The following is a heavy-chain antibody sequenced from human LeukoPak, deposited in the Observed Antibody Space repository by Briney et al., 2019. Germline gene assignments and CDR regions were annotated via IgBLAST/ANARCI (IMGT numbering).Heavy chain of an antibody. Sequence: GGSLRLSCAASRFIFSSYAMSWVRQAPGKGLEWVSRIIGSGGVTYYADSVKGRFIISRDNSKNTLDLQMNSLKTEDTAVYYCTTGPAELWGLYYFDYWGQGTLVTVSS. CDR2: IIGSGGVT. D-gene: IGHD3-16*01. J-gene: IGHJ4*02. CDR3: TTGPAELWGLYYFDY. CDR1: RFIFSSYA. V-gene: IGHV3-23*01.